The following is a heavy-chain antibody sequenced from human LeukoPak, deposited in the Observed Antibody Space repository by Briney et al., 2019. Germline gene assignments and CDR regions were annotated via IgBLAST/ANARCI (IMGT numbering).Heavy chain of an antibody. Sequence: SETLSLTCTVSGGSISSHYWAWIRQPPGKGLEWIGYISYTGSTNYNPSLKSRVTISVDTSKDQFSLKLRSVTAADTAVYYCAREGYSSNWYDYWGQGTLVTVSS. CDR2: ISYTGST. CDR1: GGSISSHY. CDR3: AREGYSSNWYDY. D-gene: IGHD6-13*01. J-gene: IGHJ5*01. V-gene: IGHV4-59*11.